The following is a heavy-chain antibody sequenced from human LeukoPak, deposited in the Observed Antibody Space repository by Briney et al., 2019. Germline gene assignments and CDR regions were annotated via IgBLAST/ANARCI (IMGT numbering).Heavy chain of an antibody. CDR3: ARSTKLGYCSSTSCYKNAFDL. V-gene: IGHV4-39*01. Sequence: SETLSLTCTVSGGSISSSSYYWGWIRQPPGKGLEWIGSIYYSGSTYYNPSLKSRVTKSVDTSKNQFSLKLSSVTAADTAVYYCARSTKLGYCSSTSCYKNAFDLWGQETMVTVSS. CDR2: IYYSGST. J-gene: IGHJ3*01. CDR1: GGSISSSSYY. D-gene: IGHD2-2*02.